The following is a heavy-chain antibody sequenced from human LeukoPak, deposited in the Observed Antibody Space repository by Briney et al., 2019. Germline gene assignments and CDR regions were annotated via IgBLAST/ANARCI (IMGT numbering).Heavy chain of an antibody. CDR1: GGSINSYY. J-gene: IGHJ4*02. D-gene: IGHD2-2*01. CDR2: IYYSGDT. V-gene: IGHV4-59*08. Sequence: SETLSLTCTVSGGSINSYYWSWTRQPPGRGLEYIGHIYYSGDTDYNPSLKSRVTISVDTSKNQFSLKLSSVTAADTAVYYCARHPALYRYQRLVYFDYWGQGTLVTVSS. CDR3: ARHPALYRYQRLVYFDY.